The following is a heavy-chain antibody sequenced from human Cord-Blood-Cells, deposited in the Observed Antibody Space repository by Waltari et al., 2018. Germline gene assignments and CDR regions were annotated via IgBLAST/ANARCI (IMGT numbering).Heavy chain of an antibody. CDR3: ARKGFWSGFDY. CDR1: GHSFTTYW. Sequence: EVQLVQPGAEVKKPGESLKIYCKGSGHSFTTYWLGSVRQMPGNGLEWRGIIYPGYSDTRYSPSFQGQVTISADKSISTAYLQWSSLKASDTAMYYCARKGFWSGFDYWGQGTLVTVSS. D-gene: IGHD3-3*01. J-gene: IGHJ4*02. V-gene: IGHV5-51*03. CDR2: IYPGYSDT.